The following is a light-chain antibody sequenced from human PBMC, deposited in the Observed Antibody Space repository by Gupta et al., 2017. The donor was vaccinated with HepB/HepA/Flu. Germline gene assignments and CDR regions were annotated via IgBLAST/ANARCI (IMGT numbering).Light chain of an antibody. Sequence: QSVLTQPPSASGTPGQRVTISCSGSNSNIESNYVYWYQQLPGTAPKLLIYRNNQRSSGVPDRFSGSKSGTSASLAISGLRSEDEADYYCASWDDSLSSVIFGGGTKVTVL. V-gene: IGLV1-47*01. CDR3: ASWDDSLSSVI. J-gene: IGLJ2*01. CDR1: NSNIESNY. CDR2: RNN.